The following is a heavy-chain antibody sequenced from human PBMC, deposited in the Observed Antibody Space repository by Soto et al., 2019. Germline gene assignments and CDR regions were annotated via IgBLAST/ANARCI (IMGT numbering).Heavy chain of an antibody. CDR2: NYSSGST. CDR1: GGSISKYY. V-gene: IGHV4-59*01. Sequence: SETLSLTCTVSGGSISKYYWTWIRQPPGKGLEWIGHNYSSGSTNYNPSLKSRVTISVDTSTIQFSLTLRSVSAADTAVEYCAGADGNSWPPPLDYWGQGILVTVSS. J-gene: IGHJ4*02. CDR3: AGADGNSWPPPLDY. D-gene: IGHD6-13*01.